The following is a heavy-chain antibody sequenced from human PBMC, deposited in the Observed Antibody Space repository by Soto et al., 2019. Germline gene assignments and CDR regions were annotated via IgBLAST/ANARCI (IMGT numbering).Heavy chain of an antibody. Sequence: SLRLSCAASGFSFSGYAMAWVRQAPGKGLEWVSGISGSGATTYYADSVKGRCTISRDNSKNTLSLQVNRLSAEDTAVYYCAKGREWELPLDYWGQGTLVTVSS. CDR2: ISGSGATT. V-gene: IGHV3-23*01. CDR1: GFSFSGYA. CDR3: AKGREWELPLDY. J-gene: IGHJ4*02. D-gene: IGHD1-26*01.